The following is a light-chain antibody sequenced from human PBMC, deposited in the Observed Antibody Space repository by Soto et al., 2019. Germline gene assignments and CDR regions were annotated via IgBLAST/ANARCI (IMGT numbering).Light chain of an antibody. CDR1: QSVSSN. Sequence: ELSMTQSPDKMSVSPGERATLSCRASQSVSSNLAWYQQKPGQAPRLLIYGASTRATGIPARFSGSGSGTEFTLTISSLQSEDFAVYYCQQYNSYSYFGRGSMV. J-gene: IGKJ4*01. V-gene: IGKV3-15*01. CDR2: GAS. CDR3: QQYNSYSY.